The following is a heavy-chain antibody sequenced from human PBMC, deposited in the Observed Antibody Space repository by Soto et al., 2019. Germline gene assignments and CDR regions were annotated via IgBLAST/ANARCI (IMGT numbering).Heavy chain of an antibody. CDR1: GFTFDDYA. V-gene: IGHV3-9*01. D-gene: IGHD3-3*01. J-gene: IGHJ4*02. CDR3: ANEGGVTKSFCY. CDR2: ISWNSGSI. Sequence: GGSLRLSCAASGFTFDDYAMHWVRQAPGKGLEWVSGISWNSGSIGYADSVKGRFTISRDNAKNSLYLQMNSLRAEDTALYYCANEGGVTKSFCYWGQGTLVTVSS.